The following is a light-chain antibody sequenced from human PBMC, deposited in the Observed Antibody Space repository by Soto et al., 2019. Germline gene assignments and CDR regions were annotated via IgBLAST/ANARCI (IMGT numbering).Light chain of an antibody. Sequence: QSALTQPASVSGSPGQSVTISCTGTSSDIGRYNLVSWYQQHPGKAPKLMIYEDIERPSGVSDRFSGSKSGNTASLTISGLQTEDEADYYCCSYAGGASFVFGGGTKLTVL. J-gene: IGLJ2*01. CDR2: EDI. CDR3: CSYAGGASFV. V-gene: IGLV2-23*01. CDR1: SSDIGRYNL.